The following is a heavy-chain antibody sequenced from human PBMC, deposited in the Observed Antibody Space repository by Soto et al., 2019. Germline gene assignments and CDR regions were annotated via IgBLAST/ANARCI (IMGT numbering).Heavy chain of an antibody. D-gene: IGHD3-9*01. CDR1: GYTFTDYD. V-gene: IGHV1-2*02. Sequence: ASVKVSCKVSGYTFTDYDMHWLRQAPGQGPEWMGWINPSSGGTFYAQKFQDRVTMTSDASMATTFLEVTSLTSDDAAGYYCARDRRALAPFDGLAAWGQGTSVTVSS. J-gene: IGHJ6*02. CDR2: INPSSGGT. CDR3: ARDRRALAPFDGLAA.